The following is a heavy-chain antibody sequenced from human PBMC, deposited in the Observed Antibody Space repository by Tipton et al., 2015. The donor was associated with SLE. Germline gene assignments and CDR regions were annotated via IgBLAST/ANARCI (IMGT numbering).Heavy chain of an antibody. CDR1: GDSVSSGGYY. J-gene: IGHJ4*02. Sequence: TLSLTCAVSGDSVSSGGYYWSWIRQYPGKGLEWIGCIYQSGTTFYNPSLKSRVTISVDTSKNQFSLNLSSVTAADTAVYYCVRLRSKVLIDYWGQGTLVTVSS. D-gene: IGHD2-8*01. CDR2: IYQSGTT. V-gene: IGHV4-31*11. CDR3: VRLRSKVLIDY.